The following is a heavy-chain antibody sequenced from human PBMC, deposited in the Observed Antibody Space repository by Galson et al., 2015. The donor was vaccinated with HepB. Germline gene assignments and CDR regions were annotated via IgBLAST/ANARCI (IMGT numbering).Heavy chain of an antibody. V-gene: IGHV3-21*01. CDR3: ARDNERLWLHHYYMDV. D-gene: IGHD5-18*01. J-gene: IGHJ6*03. CDR2: ISSSSSYI. CDR1: GFTFSSYS. Sequence: SLRLSCAASGFTFSSYSMNWVRQAPGKGLEWVSSISSSSSYIYYADSVKGRFTISRDNAKNSLYLQMNSLRAEDTAEYYCARDNERLWLHHYYMDVWGKGTTVTVSS.